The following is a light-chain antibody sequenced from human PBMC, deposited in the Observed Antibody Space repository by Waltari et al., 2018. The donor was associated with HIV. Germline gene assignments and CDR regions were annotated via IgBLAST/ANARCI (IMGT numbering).Light chain of an antibody. Sequence: EIVMTQSPPTLSVSPGQRVTLSCRASQSISAKLAWSQQRPGQAPRLLIYEAATRPTGIPARFSGSGSGTEFTLTISSLQSEDFATYFCQQYDDGPRGITFGQGTTLEIK. CDR3: QQYDDGPRGIT. CDR2: EAA. CDR1: QSISAK. J-gene: IGKJ2*01. V-gene: IGKV3-15*01.